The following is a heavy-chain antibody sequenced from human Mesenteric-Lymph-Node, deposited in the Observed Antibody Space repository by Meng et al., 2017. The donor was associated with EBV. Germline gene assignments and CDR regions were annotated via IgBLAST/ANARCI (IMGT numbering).Heavy chain of an antibody. V-gene: IGHV4-61*01. D-gene: IGHD6-19*01. CDR2: IYHSGST. J-gene: IGHJ4*02. Sequence: QVQLQESGPGLGKPSETRSLTCSVSGGSVSSGSDYWTWIRQPPGKGLEWIGEIYHSGSTNYNPSLKSRVTISVDKSKNQFSLNLSSVTAADTAVYYCARVGQWLPIDYWGQGTLVTVSS. CDR3: ARVGQWLPIDY. CDR1: GGSVSSGSDY.